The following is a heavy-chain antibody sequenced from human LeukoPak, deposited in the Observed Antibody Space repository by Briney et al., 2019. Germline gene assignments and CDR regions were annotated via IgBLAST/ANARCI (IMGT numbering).Heavy chain of an antibody. CDR3: AGLGGGGDY. J-gene: IGHJ4*02. CDR2: ISWNSGSI. V-gene: IGHV3-9*01. D-gene: IGHD3-16*01. CDR1: GFTFDDYA. Sequence: SLRLSCAASGFTFDDYAVHWVRQAPGKGLEWVSGISWNSGSIGYADSVKGRFSISRDNAKKSLYLQMNSLRAEDTALYYFAGLGGGGDYWGQGTLVTVSS.